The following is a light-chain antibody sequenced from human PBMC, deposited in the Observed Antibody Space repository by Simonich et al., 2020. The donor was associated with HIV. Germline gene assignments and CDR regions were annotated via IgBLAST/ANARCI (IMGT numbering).Light chain of an antibody. Sequence: DIQMTQSPSSLSASVGDRVTITCQASQDISNSLKWYQQKPGKATKLLIFDASNLETGVPSRFSGSASGTDFTFTISSLQPEDIATYYCQQYNSYSPYIFGQGTKLEIK. CDR2: DAS. J-gene: IGKJ2*01. CDR1: QDISNS. CDR3: QQYNSYSPYI. V-gene: IGKV1-33*01.